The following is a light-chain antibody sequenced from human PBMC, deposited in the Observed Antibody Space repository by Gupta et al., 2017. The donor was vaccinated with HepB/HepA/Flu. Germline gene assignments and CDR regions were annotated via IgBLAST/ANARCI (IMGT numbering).Light chain of an antibody. CDR3: QQYYRTPCT. J-gene: IGKJ2*02. Sequence: DIVMTQSPDSLAVSLGERATINCKSSQSLLYSSNNKNYLAWYQQKPGQPPKLLIYWASTRESGVPDRFSGSGSGTDFTLTISSLQAEDVAVYYCQQYYRTPCTFGQGTKLEIK. V-gene: IGKV4-1*01. CDR1: QSLLYSSNNKNY. CDR2: WAS.